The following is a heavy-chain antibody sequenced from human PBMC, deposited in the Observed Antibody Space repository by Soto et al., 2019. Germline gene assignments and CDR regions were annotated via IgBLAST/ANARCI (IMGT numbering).Heavy chain of an antibody. CDR2: LYSGGST. CDR1: GFTVNNNY. V-gene: IGHV3-66*01. D-gene: IGHD3-10*01. CDR3: ARDADASGSRCFHP. Sequence: EVQLVESGGGLVQPGGSLRLSCAASGFTVNNNYMTWVRQAPGKGLEWVAGLYSGGSTYYADSVKGRFTISREASKNTLYLQMNPLTAEDTPLYYCARDADASGSRCFHPWGQGTLLTLSS. J-gene: IGHJ5*02.